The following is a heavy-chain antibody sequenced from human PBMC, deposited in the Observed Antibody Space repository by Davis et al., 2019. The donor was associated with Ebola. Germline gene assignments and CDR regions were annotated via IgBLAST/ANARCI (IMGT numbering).Heavy chain of an antibody. CDR3: ARGIGGGSLILVDY. D-gene: IGHD2-15*01. Sequence: PGGSLRLSCAASGFTFSSYGMHWVRQAPGKGLEWVAVIWYDGSNKYYADSVKGRFTISRDNSKNTLYLQMNSLRAEDTAVYYCARGIGGGSLILVDYWGQGTLVTVSS. V-gene: IGHV3-33*01. CDR2: IWYDGSNK. CDR1: GFTFSSYG. J-gene: IGHJ4*02.